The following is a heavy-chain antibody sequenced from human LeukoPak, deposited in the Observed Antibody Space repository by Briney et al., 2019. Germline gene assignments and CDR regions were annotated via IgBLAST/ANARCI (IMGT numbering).Heavy chain of an antibody. Sequence: SETLSLTCTVSGGSISSSSYYWGWIRQPPGKGLEWIGIISYSGSTYYNPSLPSRVTISVDTSKNQFSLKLNSATAADTAVYYCARRSRGGGSYVFDIWGHGTMVTVSS. D-gene: IGHD1-26*01. J-gene: IGHJ3*02. V-gene: IGHV4-39*01. CDR1: GGSISSSSYY. CDR3: ARRSRGGGSYVFDI. CDR2: ISYSGST.